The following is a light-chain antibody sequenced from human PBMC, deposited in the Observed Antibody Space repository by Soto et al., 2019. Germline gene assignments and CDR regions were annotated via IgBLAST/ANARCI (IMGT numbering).Light chain of an antibody. CDR2: WAS. V-gene: IGKV4-1*01. J-gene: IGKJ2*01. CDR3: QQYYGTPLT. CDR1: QSVLYSSNNKNY. Sequence: DIVMTQSPDSLGVSLGERATINCKSSQSVLYSSNNKNYLAWYQQKPGQPPKLLIYWASTRESGVPDRFSGSGSGTDFTLTISSLQAEDVAVYYCQQYYGTPLTFGQGTKLEIK.